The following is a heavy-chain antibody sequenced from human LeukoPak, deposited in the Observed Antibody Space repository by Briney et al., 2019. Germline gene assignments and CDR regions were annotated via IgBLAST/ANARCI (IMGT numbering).Heavy chain of an antibody. D-gene: IGHD3-10*01. Sequence: PGGSLRLSCAASGFTFSSYAMHWVRQAPGKGLEWVAVISYDGSNKYYADSVKGRFTISRDNSKNTLYLQMNSLRAEDTAVYYCARDKSPTYYYATFGYWGQGTLVTVSS. CDR2: ISYDGSNK. CDR1: GFTFSSYA. V-gene: IGHV3-30-3*01. J-gene: IGHJ4*02. CDR3: ARDKSPTYYYATFGY.